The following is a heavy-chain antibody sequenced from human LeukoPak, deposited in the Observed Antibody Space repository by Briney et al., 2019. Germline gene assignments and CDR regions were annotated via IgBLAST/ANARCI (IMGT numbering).Heavy chain of an antibody. CDR3: TRDGYESSGYYRDY. V-gene: IGHV3-66*01. Sequence: GSLRLSCAASGFIVNNNYMSWVRQGRGQGLEWVSVIYSGGRTYYADSVKGRFTISRDNSKNTQYLQMNSLRAEDTAAYYCTRDGYESSGYYRDYWGQGTLVTVSS. CDR1: GFIVNNNY. D-gene: IGHD3-22*01. J-gene: IGHJ4*02. CDR2: IYSGGRT.